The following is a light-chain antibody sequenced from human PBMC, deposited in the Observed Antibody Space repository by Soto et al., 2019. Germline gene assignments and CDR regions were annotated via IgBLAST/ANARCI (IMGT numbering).Light chain of an antibody. CDR3: QSYDSSLRAVV. CDR2: EVS. CDR1: SSDVGGYNY. Sequence: QSALTQPASVSGSPGQSITISCTGTSSDVGGYNYVSWYQQHPGKAPKLIIYEVSNRPSGVPGRFAGSKSGTSASLAITGLQAEDEADYYCQSYDSSLRAVVFGGGTKVTVL. V-gene: IGLV2-14*01. J-gene: IGLJ2*01.